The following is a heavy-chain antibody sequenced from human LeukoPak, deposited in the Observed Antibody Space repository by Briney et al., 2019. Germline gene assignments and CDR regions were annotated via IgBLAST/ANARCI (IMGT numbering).Heavy chain of an antibody. V-gene: IGHV3-48*01. Sequence: PGGSLRLSCAASGFTFSSYSMNWVRQAPGKGLEWVSYISSSSSTIYYADSVKGRFTISRDNAKNSLYLQMNSLRAEDTAVYYCARVVHTPQLCHFDYWGQGTLVTVSS. J-gene: IGHJ4*02. CDR3: ARVVHTPQLCHFDY. CDR2: ISSSSSTI. D-gene: IGHD2-15*01. CDR1: GFTFSSYS.